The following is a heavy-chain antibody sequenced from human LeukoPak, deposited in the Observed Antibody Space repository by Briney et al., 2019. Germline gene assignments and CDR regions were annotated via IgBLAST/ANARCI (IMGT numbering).Heavy chain of an antibody. CDR2: VYYIGST. J-gene: IGHJ4*02. CDR3: ASGRYLYGSEY. Sequence: SETLSLTCTVSGGSLNDYFWSWIRQPPGKGLEWMGYVYYIGSTNYNPSLTSRVTISLDTPKKQFSLTLTSATAADTAVYYCASGRYLYGSEYWGQGTLVTVSS. CDR1: GGSLNDYF. D-gene: IGHD3-10*01. V-gene: IGHV4-59*01.